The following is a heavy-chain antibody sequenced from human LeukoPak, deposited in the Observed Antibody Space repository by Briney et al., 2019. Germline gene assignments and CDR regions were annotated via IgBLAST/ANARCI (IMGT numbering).Heavy chain of an antibody. Sequence: ASVKVSCKVSGYTLTELSMHWVRQAPGKGLEWMGGFDPEDGETIYAQKFQGRVTMTEDTSTDTAYMELSSLRSEDTAVYYCASWILARGVIHFYYFDYWGQGTLVTVSS. CDR2: FDPEDGET. V-gene: IGHV1-24*01. CDR1: GYTLTELS. D-gene: IGHD3-16*02. CDR3: ASWILARGVIHFYYFDY. J-gene: IGHJ4*02.